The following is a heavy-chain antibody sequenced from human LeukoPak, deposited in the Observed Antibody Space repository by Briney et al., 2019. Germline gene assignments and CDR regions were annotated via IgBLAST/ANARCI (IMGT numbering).Heavy chain of an antibody. V-gene: IGHV4-59*01. CDR1: GGSISGYY. Sequence: SETLSLTCTVSGGSISGYYWSWIRQPPGKGLEWIGYIYYSGHTNYNPSLKSRVTISVDTSKNQFSLKLISVTAADTAVYYCARSGSYAAAGDYWGQGTLVTVSS. J-gene: IGHJ4*02. CDR2: IYYSGHT. CDR3: ARSGSYAAAGDY. D-gene: IGHD2-15*01.